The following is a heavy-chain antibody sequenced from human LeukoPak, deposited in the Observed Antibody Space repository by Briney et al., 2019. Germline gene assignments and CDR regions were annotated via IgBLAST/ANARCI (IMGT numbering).Heavy chain of an antibody. CDR1: GGSISSYY. J-gene: IGHJ4*02. CDR3: ARGKGQQLAIDY. Sequence: PSETLSLTCTVSGGSISSYYWSWIRQPPGNGLEWIGYIYYSGSTNYNPSLKSRVTISVDTSKNQFSLKLSSVTAADTAVYYCARGKGQQLAIDYWGQGTLVTVSS. D-gene: IGHD6-13*01. V-gene: IGHV4-59*12. CDR2: IYYSGST.